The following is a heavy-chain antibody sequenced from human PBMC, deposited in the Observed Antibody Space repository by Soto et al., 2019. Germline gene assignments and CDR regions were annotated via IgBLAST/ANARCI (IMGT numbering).Heavy chain of an antibody. J-gene: IGHJ3*02. CDR3: ARDGTDDAFDI. CDR2: IKHDGSEK. V-gene: IGHV3-7*03. CDR1: GFTFSSFW. Sequence: ESGGGLVQPGGSLRLSCAASGFTFSSFWMSWVRQAPGKGLEWVAKIKHDGSEKFYVNSVEGRFTISRDSTKNSVYLQMNSLRVADTAVYYCARDGTDDAFDIWGQGTMVTVSS.